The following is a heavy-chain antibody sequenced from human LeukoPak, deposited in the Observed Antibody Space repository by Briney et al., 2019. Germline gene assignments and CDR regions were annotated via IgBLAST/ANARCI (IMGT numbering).Heavy chain of an antibody. J-gene: IGHJ4*01. CDR3: EGPPLI. CDR2: FSYSGNT. V-gene: IGHV4-39*01. Sequence: PSETLSLTCTVSGGSISSTIYYWAWSRQPPGKGLEWIGSFSYSGNTFYNPSLTSPVSISEDTSKNQFCLKLTSVTAADTAVYYCEGPPLIWGQGILVTVSS. CDR1: GGSISSTIYY.